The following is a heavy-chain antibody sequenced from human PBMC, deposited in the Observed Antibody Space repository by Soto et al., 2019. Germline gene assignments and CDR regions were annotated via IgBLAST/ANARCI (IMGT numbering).Heavy chain of an antibody. V-gene: IGHV3-23*01. CDR1: GFTFSSYA. CDR3: AKDPVLRYFDWLGYFDY. CDR2: ISGSGGST. D-gene: IGHD3-9*01. J-gene: IGHJ4*02. Sequence: GGSLRLSCAASGFTFSSYAMSWVRQAPGKGLEWVSAISGSGGSTYYADSVKGRFTISRDNSKNTLYLQMNSLRAEDTAVYYCAKDPVLRYFDWLGYFDYWGQGTLVTVSS.